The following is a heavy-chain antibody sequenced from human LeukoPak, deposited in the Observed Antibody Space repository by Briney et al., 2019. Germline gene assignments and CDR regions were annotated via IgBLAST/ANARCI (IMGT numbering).Heavy chain of an antibody. D-gene: IGHD4-11*01. CDR3: ARDRTTVTIFDY. V-gene: IGHV1-2*02. J-gene: IGHJ4*02. Sequence: ASVKVSCKASGYSFTDYYIHWVRQAPGQGLEWVGWINPNSGGTNYAQMFQGRVTMTWDTSISTAYMELSRLRSDDTAVYYCARDRTTVTIFDYWGQGTLVTVSS. CDR1: GYSFTDYY. CDR2: INPNSGGT.